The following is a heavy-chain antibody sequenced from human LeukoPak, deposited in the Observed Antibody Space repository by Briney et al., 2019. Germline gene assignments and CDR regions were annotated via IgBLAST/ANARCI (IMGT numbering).Heavy chain of an antibody. J-gene: IGHJ2*01. D-gene: IGHD3-22*01. CDR3: ARAARQGFTMIVVPFFYFDL. Sequence: SQTLSLICTVSGRSLSSGSYDGGRIRQHPKRGLEYVGHINHSGSTYYNPSLESRVTMSVDTSKNQFSLKLSSVTAADSAVYYCARAARQGFTMIVVPFFYFDLWGRGTLVTVSS. CDR2: INHSGST. CDR1: GRSLSSGSYD. V-gene: IGHV4-31*03.